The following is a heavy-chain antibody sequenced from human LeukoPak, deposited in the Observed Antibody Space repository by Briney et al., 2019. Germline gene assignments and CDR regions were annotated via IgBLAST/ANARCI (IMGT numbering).Heavy chain of an antibody. D-gene: IGHD3-10*01. CDR1: GGSISNYY. V-gene: IGHV4-38-2*02. J-gene: IGHJ4*02. CDR2: IYHSGST. Sequence: PSETLSLTCTVSGGSISNYYWGWIRQPPGKGLEWIGSIYHSGSTYYNPSLKSRVTISVDTSKNQFSLNLNSVTAADTAVYYCARGSSGSYLYYFDYWGQGTLVTVSS. CDR3: ARGSSGSYLYYFDY.